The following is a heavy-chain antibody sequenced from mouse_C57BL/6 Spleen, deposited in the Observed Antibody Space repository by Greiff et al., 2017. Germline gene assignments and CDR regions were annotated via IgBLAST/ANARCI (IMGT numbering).Heavy chain of an antibody. D-gene: IGHD1-1*01. CDR3: ARDATYYYGSSRFAY. V-gene: IGHV7-1*01. J-gene: IGHJ3*01. CDR1: GFTFSAFY. Sequence: EVQLVESGGGLVQSGRSLRLSCATSGFTFSAFYMEWVRQAPGQGLAWISASRNKANDYTTEYSAPVKGRFIVSRETSKSILYRQMNALRAEDTAMYYCARDATYYYGSSRFAYWGQGTLVTVSA. CDR2: SRNKANDYTT.